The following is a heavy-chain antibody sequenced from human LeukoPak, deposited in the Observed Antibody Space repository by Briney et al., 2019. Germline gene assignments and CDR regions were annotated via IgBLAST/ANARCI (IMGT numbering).Heavy chain of an antibody. CDR2: ISTYNGNT. V-gene: IGHV1-18*01. CDR1: GYTFTSYG. J-gene: IGHJ4*02. Sequence: ASVQVSCEASGYTFTSYGISWVRQAPGQGLEWMGWISTYNGNTNYAQKVQGRVTMTTDTSTSTAYMELRSLRSDDTAVYYCARDYSSGWPNFDYWGQGTLVTVSS. CDR3: ARDYSSGWPNFDY. D-gene: IGHD6-19*01.